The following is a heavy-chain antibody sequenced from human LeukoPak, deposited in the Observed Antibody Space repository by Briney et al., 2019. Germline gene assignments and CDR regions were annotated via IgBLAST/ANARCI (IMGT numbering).Heavy chain of an antibody. Sequence: GGSLRLSCAASGFTFSNYAMSWGRQAPGKGLEWVSAITGSGGTTWYADSVKGHFTISRDNSKNTLYLQMNSLGAEDTAVYYCAKWGDSDGLTGYYASDCWGQGTLVTVSS. CDR3: AKWGDSDGLTGYYASDC. D-gene: IGHD3-9*01. CDR2: ITGSGGTT. CDR1: GFTFSNYA. V-gene: IGHV3-23*01. J-gene: IGHJ4*02.